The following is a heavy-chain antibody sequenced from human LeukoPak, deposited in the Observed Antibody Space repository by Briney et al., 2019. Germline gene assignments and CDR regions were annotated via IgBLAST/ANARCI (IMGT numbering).Heavy chain of an antibody. J-gene: IGHJ4*02. V-gene: IGHV1-69*04. CDR1: GGTFSSYA. CDR2: IIPILGIA. CDR3: ARDAVELEFPGPQTH. Sequence: SVKVSCKASGGTFSSYAISWVRQAPGQGLEWMGRIIPILGIANYAQKFQDRVTITADESTNTVYMDLSSLRSEDTAVYYCARDAVELEFPGPQTHWGQGTLVTVSS. D-gene: IGHD1-1*01.